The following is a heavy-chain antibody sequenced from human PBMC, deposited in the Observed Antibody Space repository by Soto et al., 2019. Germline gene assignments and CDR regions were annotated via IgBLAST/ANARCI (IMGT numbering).Heavy chain of an antibody. D-gene: IGHD2-2*01. V-gene: IGHV4-61*01. CDR1: GASISSGSYY. CDR3: ASQVSSSNGDY. Sequence: SETLSLTCTVSGASISSGSYYWSWIRQPPGKGLEWIGYIYYTGSTNYNPSLKSRVTISVDTSKNQFSLKLTSVTAADTAIYYCASQVSSSNGDYWGQGTLVTVSS. CDR2: IYYTGST. J-gene: IGHJ4*02.